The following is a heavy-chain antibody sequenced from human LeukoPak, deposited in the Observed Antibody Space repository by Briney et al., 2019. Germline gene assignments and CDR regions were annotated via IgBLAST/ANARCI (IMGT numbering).Heavy chain of an antibody. V-gene: IGHV4-59*12. CDR1: GGSISSYY. D-gene: IGHD1-26*01. CDR3: AREPASGGSFDL. CDR2: IYYSGST. Sequence: SETLSLTCTVSGGSISSYYWSWIRQPPGKGLEWIGYIYYSGSTNYNPSLKSRVTISVDTSKNQFSLKLSSVTAADTAVYYCAREPASGGSFDLWGRGTLVTVSS. J-gene: IGHJ2*01.